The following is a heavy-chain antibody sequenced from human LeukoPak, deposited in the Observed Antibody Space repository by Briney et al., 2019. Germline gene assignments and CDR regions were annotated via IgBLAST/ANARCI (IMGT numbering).Heavy chain of an antibody. CDR3: ARDRQQWLVDAFDI. CDR1: GGTFSSYA. Sequence: VASVKVSCKASGGTFSSYAISWVRQAPGQGLEWMGRIIPILGIANYAQKFQGRVTITADKSTSTAYMELSSLRSEDTAAYYCARDRQQWLVDAFDIWGQGTMVTVSS. J-gene: IGHJ3*02. CDR2: IIPILGIA. V-gene: IGHV1-69*04. D-gene: IGHD6-19*01.